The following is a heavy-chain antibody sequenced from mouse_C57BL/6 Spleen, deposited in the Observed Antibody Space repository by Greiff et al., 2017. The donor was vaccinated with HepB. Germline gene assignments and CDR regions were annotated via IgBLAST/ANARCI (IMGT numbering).Heavy chain of an antibody. CDR3: VRQRGLTRDYFDY. V-gene: IGHV10-1*01. Sequence: EVQLVESGGGLVQPKGSLKLSCAASGFSFNTYAMNWVRQAPGKGLEWVARIRSKSNNYATYYADSVKDRFTISRDDSESMLYLQMNNLKTEDTAMYYCVRQRGLTRDYFDYWGQGTTLTVSS. CDR2: IRSKSNNYAT. D-gene: IGHD3-1*01. J-gene: IGHJ2*01. CDR1: GFSFNTYA.